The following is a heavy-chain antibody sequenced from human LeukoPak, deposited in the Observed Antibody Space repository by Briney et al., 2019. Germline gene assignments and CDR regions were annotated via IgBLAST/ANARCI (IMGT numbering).Heavy chain of an antibody. J-gene: IGHJ6*03. D-gene: IGHD4-23*01. V-gene: IGHV4-34*01. CDR2: INHSGST. CDR3: ARGGGTVVTRRPSRYYMDV. CDR1: GGSFSGYY. Sequence: PSETLSLTCAVYGGSFSGYYWSWIRQPPGKGLEWIGEINHSGSTNYNPSLKSRVTISVDTSKNQLSLKLSSVTAADTAVYYCARGGGTVVTRRPSRYYMDVWGKGTTVTVSS.